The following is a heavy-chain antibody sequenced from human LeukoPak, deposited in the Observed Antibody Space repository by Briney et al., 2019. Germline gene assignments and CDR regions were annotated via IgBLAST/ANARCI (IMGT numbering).Heavy chain of an antibody. V-gene: IGHV1-18*01. CDR3: ARERESGSYDSSGPFSFDY. CDR2: ISAYNGNT. CDR1: GYTFTSYG. Sequence: GASVKVSCKASGYTFTSYGISWVRQAPGQGLEWMGWISAYNGNTNYAQKLQGRVTMTTDTSTSTAYMELRSLRSDDTAVYYCARERESGSYDSSGPFSFDYWGQGTLVTVSS. J-gene: IGHJ4*02. D-gene: IGHD3-22*01.